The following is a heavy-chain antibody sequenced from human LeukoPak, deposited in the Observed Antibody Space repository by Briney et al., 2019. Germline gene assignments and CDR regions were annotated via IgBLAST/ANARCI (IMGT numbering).Heavy chain of an antibody. J-gene: IGHJ4*02. D-gene: IGHD2-15*01. CDR2: INHSGST. CDR3: ARGIVVVVAATSRTHYFDY. CDR1: GGSFSGYY. V-gene: IGHV4-34*01. Sequence: PSETLSLTCAVYGGSFSGYYWSWIRQPPGKGLEWIGEINHSGSTNYNPSLKSRVTTSVDTSKNQFSLKLSSVTAADTAVYYCARGIVVVVAATSRTHYFDYWGQGALVTVSS.